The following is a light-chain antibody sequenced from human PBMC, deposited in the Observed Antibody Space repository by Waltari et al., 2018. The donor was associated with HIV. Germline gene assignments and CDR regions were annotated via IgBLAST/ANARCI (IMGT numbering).Light chain of an antibody. J-gene: IGLJ2*01. CDR2: EVS. V-gene: IGLV2-18*02. CDR3: SSYTSSSTVV. CDR1: RSDVGSYNR. Sequence: QSALPQPPSVSGSPVQSVTIPCTGTRSDVGSYNRVSWYQQPPGTAPKLMIYEVSNRPSGVPDRFSGSKSGNTASLTISGLQAEDEADYYCSSYTSSSTVVFGGGTKLTVL.